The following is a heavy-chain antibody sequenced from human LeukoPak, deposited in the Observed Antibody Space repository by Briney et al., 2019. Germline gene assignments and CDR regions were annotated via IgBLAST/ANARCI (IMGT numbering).Heavy chain of an antibody. CDR1: GFTFSGSA. CDR2: VRTKANNYAT. CDR3: TSQSSASSDY. V-gene: IGHV3-73*01. D-gene: IGHD3-10*01. Sequence: GGSLRLSCAASGFTFSGSAMHWVRQASGKGLEWVGRVRTKANNYATVYDASVKGRFTISRDDSKNTAYLQMNSLKIEDTAMYYCTSQSSASSDYWGQGTLVTVS. J-gene: IGHJ4*02.